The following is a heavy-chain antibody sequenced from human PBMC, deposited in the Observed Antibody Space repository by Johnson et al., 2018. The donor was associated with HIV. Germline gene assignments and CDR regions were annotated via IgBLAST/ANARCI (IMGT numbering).Heavy chain of an antibody. Sequence: QVQLVESGGGVVQPGRSLRLSCAASGFTFSSYAMHWVRQATGKGLEWVAVISYDGSNKYYADSVKGRFTISRDNSKNTLYLQMNSLRAEDTAVYYCARPTDPDSSGYFVIDAFDIWGQGTMVTVSS. CDR2: ISYDGSNK. CDR1: GFTFSSYA. V-gene: IGHV3-30*04. CDR3: ARPTDPDSSGYFVIDAFDI. D-gene: IGHD3-22*01. J-gene: IGHJ3*02.